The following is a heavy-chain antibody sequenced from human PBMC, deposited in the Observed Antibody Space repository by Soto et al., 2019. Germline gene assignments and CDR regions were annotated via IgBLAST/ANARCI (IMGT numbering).Heavy chain of an antibody. CDR1: GYTFTSYA. D-gene: IGHD3-10*01. CDR3: ARRGEVGTGSPPRNYYYYYMDV. Sequence: GASVKVSCKASGYTFTSYAMHWVRQAPGQRLEWMGWINAGNGNTKYSQKFQGRVTITRDTSASTAYMELSSLRSEDTAVYYCARRGEVGTGSPPRNYYYYYMDVWGKGTTVTVSS. CDR2: INAGNGNT. V-gene: IGHV1-3*01. J-gene: IGHJ6*03.